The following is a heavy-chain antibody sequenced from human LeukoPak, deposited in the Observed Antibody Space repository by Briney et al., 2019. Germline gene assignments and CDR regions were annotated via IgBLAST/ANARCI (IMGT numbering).Heavy chain of an antibody. D-gene: IGHD5-18*01. J-gene: IGHJ5*02. CDR3: APRGDIEHSYVYGKWFDP. Sequence: PSETLSLTCAVYGGSFSAYYWTCIRPPPGEGLEWIGEINHSGSSNYNSSLRSRVTISVDASYKQFSLRLSSVTAADTAVYYCAPRGDIEHSYVYGKWFDPWGQGTRVTVSS. CDR1: GGSFSAYY. CDR2: INHSGSS. V-gene: IGHV4-34*01.